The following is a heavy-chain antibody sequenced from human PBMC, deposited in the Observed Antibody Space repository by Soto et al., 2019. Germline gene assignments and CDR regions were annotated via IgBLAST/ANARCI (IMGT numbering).Heavy chain of an antibody. Sequence: SSETLSLTCAVYGGSFSAYYWSWIRQPPGKGLEWIGEINHSGGTSYNPSLKSRVTISVDTSKNQFSLKLSSVTAADTAVYYCASYSGSYYGFDYWGQGTLVTVSS. V-gene: IGHV4-34*01. CDR1: GGSFSAYY. J-gene: IGHJ4*02. D-gene: IGHD1-26*01. CDR2: INHSGGT. CDR3: ASYSGSYYGFDY.